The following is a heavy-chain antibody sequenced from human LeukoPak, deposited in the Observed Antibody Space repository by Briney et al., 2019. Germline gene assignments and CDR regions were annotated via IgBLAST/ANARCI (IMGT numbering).Heavy chain of an antibody. CDR1: GGTFISYA. D-gene: IGHD2-21*02. Sequence: GSSVKVSCKTSGGTFISYAISWVRQAPGQGGEWMGGIIPIFGIANYAQKFQGRVTITADKSTSTAYMELSSLRSEDTAVYYCARENSDCGGDCRHFDYWGQGTLVTVSS. CDR2: IIPIFGIA. CDR3: ARENSDCGGDCRHFDY. V-gene: IGHV1-69*17. J-gene: IGHJ4*02.